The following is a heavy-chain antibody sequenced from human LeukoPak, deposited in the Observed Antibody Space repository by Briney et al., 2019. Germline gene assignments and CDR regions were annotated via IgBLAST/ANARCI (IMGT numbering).Heavy chain of an antibody. D-gene: IGHD1-26*01. CDR3: ARDKRPYSGYYYGMDV. Sequence: QAGGSLRLSCAASGFTVSSNYMSWVRQAPGKGPEWVSVIYSGGSTYYADSVKGRFTISRDNSKNTLYLQMNSLRAEDTAVYYCARDKRPYSGYYYGMDVWGQGTTVTVSS. J-gene: IGHJ6*02. V-gene: IGHV3-66*01. CDR2: IYSGGST. CDR1: GFTVSSNY.